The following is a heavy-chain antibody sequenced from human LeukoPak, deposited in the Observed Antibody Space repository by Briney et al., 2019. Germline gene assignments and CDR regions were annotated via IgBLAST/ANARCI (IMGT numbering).Heavy chain of an antibody. J-gene: IGHJ4*02. CDR2: ISPSGDIA. D-gene: IGHD1-26*01. Sequence: GGSLRLSCEASGFTFSSYGMNWVRQAPGKGLEWVSGISPSGDIAYYADSVKGRFTISRDNAKNSLYLQMNSLRAEDTAVYYCARDQGSGKLDYWGQGTLVTVSS. V-gene: IGHV3-21*01. CDR3: ARDQGSGKLDY. CDR1: GFTFSSYG.